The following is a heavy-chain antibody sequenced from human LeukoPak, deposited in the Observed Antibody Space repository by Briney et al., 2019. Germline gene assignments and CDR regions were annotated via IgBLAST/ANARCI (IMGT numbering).Heavy chain of an antibody. J-gene: IGHJ4*02. CDR1: GGTFSSYA. Sequence: SVKVSCKASGGTFSSYAISWVRQAPGQGLEWMGGIIPIFGTANYAQKFQGRVTITADKSTSTAYMELSSLRSGDTAVYYCARIMDIVVVPAAMHYPDYWGQGTLVTVSS. CDR3: ARIMDIVVVPAAMHYPDY. CDR2: IIPIFGTA. D-gene: IGHD2-2*03. V-gene: IGHV1-69*06.